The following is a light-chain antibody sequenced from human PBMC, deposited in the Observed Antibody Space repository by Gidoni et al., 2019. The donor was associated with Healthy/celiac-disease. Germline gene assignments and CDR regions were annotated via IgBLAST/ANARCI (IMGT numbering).Light chain of an antibody. Sequence: SYELTQPLSVSVALGQTARITCGGNNIGSKNVHWYQQKPGQDPVLVIYRDSNRPSGIPERFSGSNSGNTATLTISRAQAGDEADYYCQVWDSSTAVVFGGGTKLTVL. J-gene: IGLJ2*01. V-gene: IGLV3-9*01. CDR2: RDS. CDR3: QVWDSSTAVV. CDR1: NIGSKN.